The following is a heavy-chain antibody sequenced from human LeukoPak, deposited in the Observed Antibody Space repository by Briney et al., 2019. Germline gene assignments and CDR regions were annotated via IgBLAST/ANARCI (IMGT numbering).Heavy chain of an antibody. D-gene: IGHD2-21*02. J-gene: IGHJ4*02. CDR3: AGVGYCGGGCYPGYFDY. CDR2: ISSSSSYI. Sequence: GGSLRLSCAASGFTVSSDSMNWVRQAPGKGLEWVSFISSSSSYIYYAGSVKGRFTISRDNAKNSLYLQMNSLRAEDTAVYYCAGVGYCGGGCYPGYFDYWGEGTLVTVSS. V-gene: IGHV3-21*01. CDR1: GFTVSSDS.